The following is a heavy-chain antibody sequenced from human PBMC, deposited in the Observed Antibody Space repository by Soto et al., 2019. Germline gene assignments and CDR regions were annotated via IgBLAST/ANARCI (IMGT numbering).Heavy chain of an antibody. CDR2: INHSGST. Sequence: SDTLSLTCAVCGGSFSGYYWSWIRKPPGKGLEWIGEINHSGSTNYNPSLKSRVTISVDTSKNQFSLKLSSVTAADTAVYYCARGPQTMAVAVHIDFWGQGTLVTVYS. J-gene: IGHJ4*02. V-gene: IGHV4-34*01. D-gene: IGHD6-19*01. CDR1: GGSFSGYY. CDR3: ARGPQTMAVAVHIDF.